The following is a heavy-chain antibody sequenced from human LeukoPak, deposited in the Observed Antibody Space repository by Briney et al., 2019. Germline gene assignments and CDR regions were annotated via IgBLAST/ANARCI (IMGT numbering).Heavy chain of an antibody. Sequence: SGALSLTCTVSGGSISSCSYYWVWIRQPPGEGLVWSGSIYYSGSTYSYPSLKSRVTTTHDTSTNHSSLKLSSVTAADRAVYYLARQKEGLYHCYYYMDVWGEGTTVSVSS. CDR1: GGSISSCSYY. CDR3: ARQKEGLYHCYYYMDV. CDR2: IYYSGST. J-gene: IGHJ6*03. V-gene: IGHV4-39*01.